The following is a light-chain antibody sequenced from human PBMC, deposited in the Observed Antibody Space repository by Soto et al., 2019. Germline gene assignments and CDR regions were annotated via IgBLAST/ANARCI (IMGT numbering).Light chain of an antibody. CDR3: SSYTSSSNYV. CDR1: SSDVGGYND. V-gene: IGLV2-14*01. CDR2: DVS. Sequence: QSVLTQPASVSGSPGQSITISCTGTSSDVGGYNDVSWYQQHPGKAPKLMIYDVSNRPSGVSNRFSGSKSGNTASLTISGLQAEDEADYYCSSYTSSSNYVFGTGTKLTVL. J-gene: IGLJ1*01.